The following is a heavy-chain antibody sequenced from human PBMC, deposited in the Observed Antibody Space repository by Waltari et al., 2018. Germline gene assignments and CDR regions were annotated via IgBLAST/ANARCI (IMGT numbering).Heavy chain of an antibody. J-gene: IGHJ4*02. V-gene: IGHV4-34*01. CDR1: GGSFSGYY. CDR3: EIDMRTAWELSIDY. Sequence: QVQLQQWGAGLLKPSETLSLTCAVYGGSFSGYYWSWIRQPPGKGLGAVAETSRSESTNSLPTLKRRATLSVDRSTNRSSLPRRSVTAGDTAVTYCEIDMRTAWELSIDYWGPGTSVTVSS. CDR2: TSRSEST. D-gene: IGHD1-26*01.